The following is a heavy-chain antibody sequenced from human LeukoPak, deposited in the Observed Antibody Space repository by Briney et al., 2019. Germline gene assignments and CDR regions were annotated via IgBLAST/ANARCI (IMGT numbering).Heavy chain of an antibody. CDR2: IFYSGRT. CDR1: GGSISSYY. CDR3: ARDYYSEGAFDI. V-gene: IGHV4-59*01. Sequence: SETLSLTCSVSGGSISSYYWSWIRQPPGKGLGWIGNIFYSGRTNYNPSLKSRLTIAVDTSKTQFSLKLSSVTAADTAVYYCARDYYSEGAFDIWGQGTMVTVSS. J-gene: IGHJ3*02. D-gene: IGHD3-22*01.